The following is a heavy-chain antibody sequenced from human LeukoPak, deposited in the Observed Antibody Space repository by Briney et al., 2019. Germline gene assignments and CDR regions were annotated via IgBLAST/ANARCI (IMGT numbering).Heavy chain of an antibody. D-gene: IGHD2-2*02. J-gene: IGHJ3*02. Sequence: SETLSLTCTVSGDSISSGSYYWTWIRQPAGEGLEWIGHIYTSGTTKYNPSLQSRVTISLDTSKTQFSLDLNSITAPDTAVYYSARDAYIYTAFATWGQGTMVIASS. CDR1: GDSISSGSYY. V-gene: IGHV4-61*09. CDR3: ARDAYIYTAFAT. CDR2: IYTSGTT.